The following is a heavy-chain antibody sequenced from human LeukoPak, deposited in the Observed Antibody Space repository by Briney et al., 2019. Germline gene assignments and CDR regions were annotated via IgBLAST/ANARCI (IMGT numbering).Heavy chain of an antibody. J-gene: IGHJ6*02. CDR2: IYYSGST. V-gene: IGHV4-31*03. D-gene: IGHD3-3*01. Sequence: PSQTLSLTCTVSGGSISSGGYYWSWIRQHLGKGLEWIGYIYYSGSTYYNPSLESRVTISVDTSKNQFSLKLSSVTAADTAVYYCASTPITIFGVASYGMDVWGQGTTVTVSS. CDR1: GGSISSGGYY. CDR3: ASTPITIFGVASYGMDV.